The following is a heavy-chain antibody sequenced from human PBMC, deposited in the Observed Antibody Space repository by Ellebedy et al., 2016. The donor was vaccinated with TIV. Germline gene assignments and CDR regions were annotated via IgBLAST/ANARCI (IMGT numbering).Heavy chain of an antibody. Sequence: GSLRLXXTVSGYSISSGYYWGWIRQPPGKGLEWIGSISHRGSTYYNPSLRSRATMSVDTSKNQFSLKLTSVTAADTSVYYCARTFTSPYYYAMDVWGQGTTVTVSS. J-gene: IGHJ6*02. CDR2: ISHRGST. V-gene: IGHV4-38-2*02. CDR1: GYSISSGYY. CDR3: ARTFTSPYYYAMDV.